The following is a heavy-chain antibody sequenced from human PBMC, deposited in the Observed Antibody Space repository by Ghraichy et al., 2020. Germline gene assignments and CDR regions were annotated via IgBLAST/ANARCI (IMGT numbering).Heavy chain of an antibody. J-gene: IGHJ4*02. CDR3: VRRNPGSSFDY. CDR2: IYYRGNT. CDR1: GGSISSSSYF. V-gene: IGHV4-39*01. Sequence: SETLSLTCTVSGGSISSSSYFWGWIRQPPGKGLEWVGSIYYRGNTDYNPSLKSRVTMSVDRSKNQFSLRLSSATAADTAVYYCVRRNPGSSFDYWGQGTLVSVS.